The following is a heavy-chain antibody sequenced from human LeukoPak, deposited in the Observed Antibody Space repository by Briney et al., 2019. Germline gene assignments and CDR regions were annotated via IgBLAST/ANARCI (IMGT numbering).Heavy chain of an antibody. CDR1: GGSISSYY. J-gene: IGHJ4*02. CDR3: ARGTGY. Sequence: PSETLSLTCTVSGGSISSYYWSWIRQPPGEGLEWIGSIYDRGSTKYNPSLNSRVTISVDTSKNQFSLKLSSVTAGDTAVYYCARGTGYWGQGTLVTVSS. CDR2: IYDRGST. V-gene: IGHV4-59*01.